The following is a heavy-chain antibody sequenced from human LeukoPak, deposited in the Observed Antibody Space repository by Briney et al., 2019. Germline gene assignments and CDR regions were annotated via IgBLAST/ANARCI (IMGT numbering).Heavy chain of an antibody. J-gene: IGHJ4*02. V-gene: IGHV4-4*02. CDR3: ARTEGSYYDSSGYYY. D-gene: IGHD3-22*01. CDR1: GGSISSSNW. CDR2: IYHSGST. Sequence: SETLSLTCAVSGGSISSSNWWSWVRQPPGKGLEWIGEIYHSGSTNYNPSLKSRVTISVDTSKNQFSLKLSSVTAADTAVYYCARTEGSYYDSSGYYYWGQGTLVTVSS.